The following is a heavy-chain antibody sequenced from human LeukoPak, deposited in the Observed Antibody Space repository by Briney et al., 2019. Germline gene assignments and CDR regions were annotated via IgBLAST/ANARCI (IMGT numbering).Heavy chain of an antibody. Sequence: ASVKVSCKASGGTFISYAISWVRQAPGQGLEWMGWINPNSGGTNYAQKFQGRVTMTRDTSISTAYMELSRLRSDDTAVYYCARAAWFGELLPDYWGQGTLVTVSS. CDR1: GGTFISYA. CDR2: INPNSGGT. J-gene: IGHJ4*02. CDR3: ARAAWFGELLPDY. D-gene: IGHD3-10*01. V-gene: IGHV1-2*02.